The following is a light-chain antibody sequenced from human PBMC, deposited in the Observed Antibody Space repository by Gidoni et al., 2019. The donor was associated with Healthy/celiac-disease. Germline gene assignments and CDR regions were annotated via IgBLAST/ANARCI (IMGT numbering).Light chain of an antibody. CDR2: EVS. CDR1: SSDVGGYNY. Sequence: SALTQPASVSGSPGQSITISCTGTSSDVGGYNYVSWYQQHPGKAPKLMIYEVSNRPSGVSNRFSGSKSGNTASLTISGLQAEDEADYYCSSYTSSNTRVVFGGGTKLTVL. V-gene: IGLV2-14*01. CDR3: SSYTSSNTRVV. J-gene: IGLJ2*01.